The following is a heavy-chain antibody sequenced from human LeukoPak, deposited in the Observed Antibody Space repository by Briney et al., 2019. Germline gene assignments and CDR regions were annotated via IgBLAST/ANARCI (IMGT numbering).Heavy chain of an antibody. CDR2: LSGSGITT. CDR1: GFTLSNSA. J-gene: IGHJ4*01. V-gene: IGHV3-23*01. Sequence: GGSLRLSCAASGFTLSNSAMSWVRQAPGKGLEWVSTLSGSGITTYYADSVKGRFTISRDNSKNTLYLQMNTLGAEDSALYYCAKGTYSSGWSYFDYWGHGTLVTVSS. D-gene: IGHD6-19*01. CDR3: AKGTYSSGWSYFDY.